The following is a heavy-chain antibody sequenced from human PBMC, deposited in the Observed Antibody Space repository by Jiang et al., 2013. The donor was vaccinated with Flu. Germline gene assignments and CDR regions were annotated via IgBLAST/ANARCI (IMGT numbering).Heavy chain of an antibody. D-gene: IGHD3-10*01. CDR3: ARAGGAFDI. CDR2: INLSGGYT. CDR1: GYTFTNYY. J-gene: IGHJ3*02. Sequence: EVKKPGASVKISCKSSGYTFTNYYMHWVRQAPGQGLEWMGLINLSGGYTTYAQKFQVRVTMTRDTSTSTVYMELSSLRSEDTAVYYCARAGGAFDIWGRGTMVTVSS. V-gene: IGHV1-46*01.